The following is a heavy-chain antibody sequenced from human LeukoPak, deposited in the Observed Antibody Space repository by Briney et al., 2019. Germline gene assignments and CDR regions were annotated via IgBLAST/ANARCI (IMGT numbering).Heavy chain of an antibody. CDR2: VISILGIA. J-gene: IGHJ5*02. Sequence: SVKVSCKASGGTFSSYAISWVRQAPGQGLEWMGKVISILGIANYAQKFQGRVTITADNSTSTAYLELSSLRSEDTAVYYCARAHYYDSSGYPTDPWGQGTLVTVPS. CDR1: GGTFSSYA. V-gene: IGHV1-69*04. CDR3: ARAHYYDSSGYPTDP. D-gene: IGHD3-22*01.